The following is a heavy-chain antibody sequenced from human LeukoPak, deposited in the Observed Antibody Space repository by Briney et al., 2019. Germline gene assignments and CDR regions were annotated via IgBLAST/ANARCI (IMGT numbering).Heavy chain of an antibody. CDR1: GFTFSSYA. CDR3: AKDQYYGSGSYWSAFDI. D-gene: IGHD3-10*01. Sequence: GGSLRLSCAASGFTFSSYAMSWVRQAPGKGLEWVSAISGSGGSTYYADSVKGRFTISRDNSKNTLYLQMNSLRAEDTAVYYCAKDQYYGSGSYWSAFDIWGQGTMVTVSS. J-gene: IGHJ3*02. V-gene: IGHV3-23*01. CDR2: ISGSGGST.